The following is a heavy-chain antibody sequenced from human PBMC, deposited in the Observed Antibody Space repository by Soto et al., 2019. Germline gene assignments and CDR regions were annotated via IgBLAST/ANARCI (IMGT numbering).Heavy chain of an antibody. V-gene: IGHV4-38-2*01. CDR1: GEPMTGGYY. J-gene: IGHJ4*02. CDR2: IYYGGTT. Sequence: SETLSLTCDVSGEPMTGGYYWGWIRQPPGKGLEWIGSIYYGGTTYYNPSLRSRLAISIDTSKNQFSLRLSSVTAADTALYSCPRGWYYFDVWGQGTLVTVSS. CDR3: PRGWYYFDV. D-gene: IGHD6-19*01.